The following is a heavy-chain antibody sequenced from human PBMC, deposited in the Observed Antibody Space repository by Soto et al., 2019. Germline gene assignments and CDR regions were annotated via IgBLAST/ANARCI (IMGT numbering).Heavy chain of an antibody. CDR2: ISYDGSNK. D-gene: IGHD1-1*01. CDR1: GFTFSSYA. J-gene: IGHJ2*01. Sequence: GGSLRLSCAASGFTFSSYAMHWVRQAPGKGLEWVAVISYDGSNKYFADFVKGRFTISRDNSKNTLFLQMNSLRPEDTAVYYCAREAYNKMYFDLGGRGTLVTVSS. V-gene: IGHV3-30-3*01. CDR3: AREAYNKMYFDL.